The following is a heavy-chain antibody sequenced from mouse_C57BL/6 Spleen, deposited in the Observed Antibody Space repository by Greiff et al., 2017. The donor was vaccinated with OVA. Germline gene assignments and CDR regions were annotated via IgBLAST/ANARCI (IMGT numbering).Heavy chain of an antibody. D-gene: IGHD1-1*01. Sequence: EVHLVESEGGLVQPGSSMKLSCTASGFTFSDYYMAWVRQVPEKGLEWVASINSDGSSTYYLDSLKSSFIITRDNANNILYLQMSSLKSEDTATYSFARYRYYGSRGYFDFWGTGTTVTVSS. CDR3: ARYRYYGSRGYFDF. CDR1: GFTFSDYY. J-gene: IGHJ1*03. CDR2: INSDGSST. V-gene: IGHV5-16*01.